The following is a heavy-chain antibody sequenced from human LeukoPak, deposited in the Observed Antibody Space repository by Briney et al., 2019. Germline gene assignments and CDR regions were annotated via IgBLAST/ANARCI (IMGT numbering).Heavy chain of an antibody. V-gene: IGHV3-9*03. D-gene: IGHD2-2*02. CDR3: AKGSCSSTSCYMGGGAFDI. CDR1: GFTFDDYA. J-gene: IGHJ3*02. Sequence: GRSLRLSCAASGFTFDDYAMHWVRQAPGKGLEWVSGISWNSGSIGYADSVKGRFTISRDNAKNSLYLQMNSLRAEDMALYYCAKGSCSSTSCYMGGGAFDIWGQGTMVTVSS. CDR2: ISWNSGSI.